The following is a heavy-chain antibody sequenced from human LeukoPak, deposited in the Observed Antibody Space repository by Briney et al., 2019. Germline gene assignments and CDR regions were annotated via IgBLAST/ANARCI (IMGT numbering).Heavy chain of an antibody. Sequence: PGGPLSLSCAASGFTSSSFGMHWVRQAPVRGLEWVAVISYDGSNQYYADSVKGRFTISRDNSKNTLYLQMNSRRAEDTAVYYCTKDRDAITVGGVIDFDYWGQGTLLTV. V-gene: IGHV3-30*18. J-gene: IGHJ4*02. CDR1: GFTSSSFG. CDR3: TKDRDAITVGGVIDFDY. CDR2: ISYDGSNQ. D-gene: IGHD3-16*01.